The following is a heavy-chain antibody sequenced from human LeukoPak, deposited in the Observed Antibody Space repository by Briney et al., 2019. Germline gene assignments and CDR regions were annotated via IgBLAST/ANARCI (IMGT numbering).Heavy chain of an antibody. CDR3: ARDYGDSTTRQYNWFDP. CDR2: INHSGST. CDR1: GGSFSGYY. Sequence: PSETLSLTCAVYGGSFSGYYWSWIRQPPGKGLEWIGEINHSGSTNYNPSLKSRVTISVDTSKNQFSLKLSSVTAADTAVYYCARDYGDSTTRQYNWFDPWGQGTLVTVSS. V-gene: IGHV4-34*01. D-gene: IGHD4-17*01. J-gene: IGHJ5*02.